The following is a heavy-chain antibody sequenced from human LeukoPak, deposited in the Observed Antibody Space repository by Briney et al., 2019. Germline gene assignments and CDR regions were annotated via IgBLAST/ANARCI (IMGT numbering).Heavy chain of an antibody. CDR3: AKAQTPGISSVHY. V-gene: IGHV3-23*01. CDR2: ISASGNIT. J-gene: IGHJ4*02. CDR1: GLTFSSYA. D-gene: IGHD3-3*01. Sequence: PGGSLRLSCAGSGLTFSSYALGWFRQAPEKGLEWVSGISASGNITSYADSVKGRFTISRDNSKNTLHLQMNSLRAEDTAVYYCAKAQTPGISSVHYWGQGTLVTVSS.